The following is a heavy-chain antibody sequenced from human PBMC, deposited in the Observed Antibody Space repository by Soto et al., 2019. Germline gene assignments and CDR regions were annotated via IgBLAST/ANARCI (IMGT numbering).Heavy chain of an antibody. V-gene: IGHV4-4*07. CDR2: IYTSGNT. CDR1: GGSISNYY. D-gene: IGHD4-17*01. Sequence: SETLSLTCTVSGGSISNYYWSWIRQPAGKGLEWIGRIYTSGNTNYNPSLKGRVTMSVDMSKNQFSLKLSSVAAADTAVYYCARDDHGDNDRAFDPWGQGTLVTVS. CDR3: ARDDHGDNDRAFDP. J-gene: IGHJ5*02.